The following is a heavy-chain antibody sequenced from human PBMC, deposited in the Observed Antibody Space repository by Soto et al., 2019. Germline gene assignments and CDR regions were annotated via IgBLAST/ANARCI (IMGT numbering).Heavy chain of an antibody. V-gene: IGHV5-51*01. J-gene: IGHJ6*02. CDR1: GYSFTSYW. D-gene: IGHD6-13*01. CDR3: ARTAAAGKYYYGMDV. Sequence: GESLKISXKGSGYSFTSYWIGWVRQMPGKGLECMGIIYPGDSDTRYSPSFQGQVTISADKSISTAYLQWSSLKASDTAMYYCARTAAAGKYYYGMDVWGQGTTVTVSS. CDR2: IYPGDSDT.